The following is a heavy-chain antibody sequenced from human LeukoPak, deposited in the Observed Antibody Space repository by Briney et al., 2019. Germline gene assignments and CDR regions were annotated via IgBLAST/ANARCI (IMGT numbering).Heavy chain of an antibody. CDR1: GFNFNTYS. J-gene: IGHJ4*02. CDR2: ISASSDST. V-gene: IGHV3-48*02. Sequence: GGSLRLSCSASGFNFNTYSMNWVRQAPGKGLEWVSYISASSDSTYYADSVKGRFTISRDNAKNSLFLQMNSLRDEDTALYYCARDTYYYGSGDSWGQGTLVTVSS. D-gene: IGHD3-10*01. CDR3: ARDTYYYGSGDS.